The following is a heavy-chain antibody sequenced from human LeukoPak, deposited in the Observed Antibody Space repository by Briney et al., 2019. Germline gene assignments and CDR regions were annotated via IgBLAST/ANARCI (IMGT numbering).Heavy chain of an antibody. CDR2: ITSGGTYT. V-gene: IGHV3-21*06. Sequence: GGSLRLSCAASGFTFSTYNMNWVRQAPGKGLEWVSSITSGGTYTYYADSVKGRFTTSRDHAKNSLSLQLSSLRAEDTAVYYCARGHFDILTASYKWTPDYWGQGILVTVSS. D-gene: IGHD3-9*01. CDR3: ARGHFDILTASYKWTPDY. CDR1: GFTFSTYN. J-gene: IGHJ4*02.